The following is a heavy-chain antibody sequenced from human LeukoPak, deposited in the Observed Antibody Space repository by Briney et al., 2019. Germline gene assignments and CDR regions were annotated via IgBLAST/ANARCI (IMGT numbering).Heavy chain of an antibody. V-gene: IGHV1-69*06. CDR1: GGTFSSYA. CDR2: IIPIFGTA. D-gene: IGHD5-18*01. CDR3: ARDSAPGDTYGLLGIDS. J-gene: IGHJ4*02. Sequence: ASVKVSCKASGGTFSSYAISWVRQAPGQGLEWMGGIIPIFGTANYAQKFQGRVTITADKSTSTAYMELSSLRSEDTAVYYCARDSAPGDTYGLLGIDSWGQGTLVTVS.